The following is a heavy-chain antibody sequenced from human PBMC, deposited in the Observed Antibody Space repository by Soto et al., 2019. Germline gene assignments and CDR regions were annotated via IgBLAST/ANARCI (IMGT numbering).Heavy chain of an antibody. V-gene: IGHV3-30-3*01. CDR1: GFTFSSYA. J-gene: IGHJ4*02. Sequence: QVQLVESGGGVVQPGRSLRLSCAASGFTFSSYAMHWVRQAPGKGLEWVAVISYDGSNKYYADSVKGRFTISRDNSKSALYLQMNCLRAEDTAVYYCAIDSASVDRDSFFDYWGRGTLVIVSS. CDR2: ISYDGSNK. CDR3: AIDSASVDRDSFFDY. D-gene: IGHD3-22*01.